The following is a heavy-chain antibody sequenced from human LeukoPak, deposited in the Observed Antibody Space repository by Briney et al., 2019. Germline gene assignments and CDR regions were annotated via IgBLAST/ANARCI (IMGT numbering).Heavy chain of an antibody. CDR1: GFTFSSYE. D-gene: IGHD6-13*01. Sequence: GGSLRLSCAASGFTFSSYEMNWVRQAPGKGLEWVSSISSSSSYIYYADSVKGRFTISRDNAKNSLYLQMNSLRAEDTAVYYCARGAPGSSQPVDYWGQGTLVTVSS. CDR2: ISSSSSYI. J-gene: IGHJ4*02. CDR3: ARGAPGSSQPVDY. V-gene: IGHV3-21*01.